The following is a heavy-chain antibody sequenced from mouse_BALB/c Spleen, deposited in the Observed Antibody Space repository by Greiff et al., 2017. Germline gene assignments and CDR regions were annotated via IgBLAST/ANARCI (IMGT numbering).Heavy chain of an antibody. D-gene: IGHD4-1*01. V-gene: IGHV1-55*01. J-gene: IGHJ3*01. CDR1: GYNFTSYW. Sequence: QVHVKQPGAELVKPGTSVKLSCKASGYNFTSYWINWVKLRPGQGLEWIGDIYPGSGSTNYNEKFKSKATLTVDTSSSTAYMQLSSLASEDSALYYCAITVTIAFAYWGQGTLVTVSA. CDR3: AITVTIAFAY. CDR2: IYPGSGST.